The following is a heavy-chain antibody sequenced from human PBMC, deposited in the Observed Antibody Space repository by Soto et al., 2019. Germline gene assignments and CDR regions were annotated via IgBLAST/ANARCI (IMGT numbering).Heavy chain of an antibody. CDR3: ARLEYYDYVWGSYRSPYYFDY. Sequence: SETLSLTCTVSGGSVSSGSYCWSWIRQPPGKGLEWIGYIHYSGSANYSPSLKSRVTISIDTSKNQFSLNLSSVTAADTAVYYCARLEYYDYVWGSYRSPYYFDYWGQGTLGTVS. CDR1: GGSVSSGSYC. D-gene: IGHD3-16*02. J-gene: IGHJ4*02. CDR2: IHYSGSA. V-gene: IGHV4-61*01.